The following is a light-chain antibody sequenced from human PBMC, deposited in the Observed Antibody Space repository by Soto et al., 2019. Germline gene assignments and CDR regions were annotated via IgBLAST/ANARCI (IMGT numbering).Light chain of an antibody. CDR1: SSNIGSNY. V-gene: IGLV1-47*01. Sequence: QSVLTQPPSASGTPGQRVTISCSGSSSNIGSNYVYWYQQLPGTVPQLLIYRNSERPSGVPARFSGSKSGTSASLAISGLRSEDEAHYYCVAWDDSLRGVVFGGGTKLTVL. CDR3: VAWDDSLRGVV. CDR2: RNS. J-gene: IGLJ2*01.